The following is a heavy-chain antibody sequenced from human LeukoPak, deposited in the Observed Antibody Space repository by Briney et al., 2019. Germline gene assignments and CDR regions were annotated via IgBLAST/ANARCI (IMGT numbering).Heavy chain of an antibody. J-gene: IGHJ2*01. CDR3: ARTFGYCSGGSCYSGRPDYRYFDL. CDR2: ISSSSSYI. D-gene: IGHD2-15*01. CDR1: GFTFSSYS. Sequence: GGSPRLSCAASGFTFSSYSMNWVRQAPGKGLEWVSSISSSSSYIYYADSVKGRFTISRDNAKNSLYLQINSLRAEDTAVYYCARTFGYCSGGSCYSGRPDYRYFDLWGRGTLVTVSS. V-gene: IGHV3-21*01.